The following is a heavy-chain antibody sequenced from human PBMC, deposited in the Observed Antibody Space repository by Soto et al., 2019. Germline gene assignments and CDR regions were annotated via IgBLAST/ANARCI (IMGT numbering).Heavy chain of an antibody. CDR2: ISHSGST. CDR1: GASITRGGHS. D-gene: IGHD1-7*01. J-gene: IGHJ4*02. CDR3: ARSLNWNCPFEH. Sequence: TLSLTCSVSGASITRGGHSWSWIRQPPGKGLEWIGYISHSGSTEYSPSLKSRVSMSLDTSKNQFSLRLTSVTAADTAIYFCARSLNWNCPFEHWGQGALVTVSS. V-gene: IGHV4-30-2*01.